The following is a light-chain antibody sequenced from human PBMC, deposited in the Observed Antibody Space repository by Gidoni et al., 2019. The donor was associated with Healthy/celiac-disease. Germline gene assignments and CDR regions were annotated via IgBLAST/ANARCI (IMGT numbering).Light chain of an antibody. Sequence: DIQMTQSPSSLSASVGDRVTITCRASQSISSYLNWYQQKPGKAPKLLIYAASSLQSWVPSRFSGSGSGTDFTLTISSLQPEDFATYYCQQSYSTPITFXHXTRLEIK. CDR1: QSISSY. V-gene: IGKV1-39*01. CDR2: AAS. CDR3: QQSYSTPIT. J-gene: IGKJ5*01.